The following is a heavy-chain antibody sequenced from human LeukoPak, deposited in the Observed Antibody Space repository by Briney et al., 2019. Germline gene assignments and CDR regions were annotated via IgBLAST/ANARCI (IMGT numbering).Heavy chain of an antibody. V-gene: IGHV3-48*03. J-gene: IGHJ4*02. CDR3: ARDFSGSYYDY. CDR1: GFTFSIYE. Sequence: GGSLRLSCAASGFTFSIYEMNWVRQAPGKGLEWVSSSSGSTIYYADSVKGRFTISRDNAKNSLYLQMNSLRAEDTAVYYCARDFSGSYYDYWGQGTLVTVSS. D-gene: IGHD1-26*01. CDR2: SSSGSTI.